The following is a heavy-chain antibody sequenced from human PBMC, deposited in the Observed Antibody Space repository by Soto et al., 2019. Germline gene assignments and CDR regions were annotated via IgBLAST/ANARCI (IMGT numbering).Heavy chain of an antibody. Sequence: QVQLVESGGGLVKPGGSLRLSCAASEFSLSDYYMNWIRQAPGKGLEWISYISYSSTYTNYADSVKGRFTISRDDAKNSLYLQMNSLRGEDTAVYYCARRRYGGTFDYWGQGILVTVSS. V-gene: IGHV3-11*05. CDR3: ARRRYGGTFDY. J-gene: IGHJ4*02. D-gene: IGHD3-16*01. CDR1: EFSLSDYY. CDR2: ISYSSTYT.